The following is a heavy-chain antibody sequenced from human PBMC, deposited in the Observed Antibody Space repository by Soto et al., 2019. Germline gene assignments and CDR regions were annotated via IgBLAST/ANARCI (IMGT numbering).Heavy chain of an antibody. CDR1: GGTFSSYA. CDR2: IIPIFGTA. D-gene: IGHD6-13*01. Sequence: SVKVSCKASGGTFSSYAISWVLQAPGQGVEWMGGIIPIFGTANYAQKFQGRVTITADESTSTAYMELSSLRSEDTAVYYCARAGSSSWSLAEYFQHWGQGTLVTVSS. J-gene: IGHJ1*01. CDR3: ARAGSSSWSLAEYFQH. V-gene: IGHV1-69*13.